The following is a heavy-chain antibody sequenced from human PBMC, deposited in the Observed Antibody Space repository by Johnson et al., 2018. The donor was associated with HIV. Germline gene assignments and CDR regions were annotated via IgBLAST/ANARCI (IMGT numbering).Heavy chain of an antibody. CDR3: ARGQGGRQLWFDGFEI. CDR2: IKQDGSEK. D-gene: IGHD5-18*01. Sequence: VQLVESGGGLVQTGGSLRLSCAASGFSLSNYWMSWVRQAPGKGLEWVANIKQDGSEKYYVDSVKGRFTVSRDNAKNSLYLQMNRLRAEDMAVYYCARGQGGRQLWFDGFEIWGQGTMVNVSS. V-gene: IGHV3-7*01. J-gene: IGHJ3*02. CDR1: GFSLSNYW.